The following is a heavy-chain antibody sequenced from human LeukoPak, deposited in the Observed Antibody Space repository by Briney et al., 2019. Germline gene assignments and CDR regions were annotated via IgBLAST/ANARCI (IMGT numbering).Heavy chain of an antibody. Sequence: PGGSLRLSCAASGFTFSSYWVHWVRQAPGKGLVWVSRINSDGSSTSYADSVKGRFTISRDNAKNTLYLQMNSLRAEDTAVYYCARICIAVATDFDYWGQGTLVTVSS. J-gene: IGHJ4*02. V-gene: IGHV3-74*01. CDR2: INSDGSST. D-gene: IGHD6-19*01. CDR3: ARICIAVATDFDY. CDR1: GFTFSSYW.